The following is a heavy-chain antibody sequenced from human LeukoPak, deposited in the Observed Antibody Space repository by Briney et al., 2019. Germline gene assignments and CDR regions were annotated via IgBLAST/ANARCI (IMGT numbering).Heavy chain of an antibody. Sequence: KPSETLSLTCAVYGGSFSGYYWSWIRQPPGKGLEWSGEINHSGSTNYNPSLKSRVTISVDTSKNQFSLKLSSVTAADTAVYYCARAPFGVVHLFDYWGQGTLVTVSS. J-gene: IGHJ4*02. CDR3: ARAPFGVVHLFDY. D-gene: IGHD3-3*01. CDR2: INHSGST. CDR1: GGSFSGYY. V-gene: IGHV4-34*01.